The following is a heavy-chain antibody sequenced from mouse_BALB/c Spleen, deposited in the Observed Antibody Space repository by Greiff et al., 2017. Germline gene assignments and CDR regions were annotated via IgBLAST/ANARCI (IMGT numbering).Heavy chain of an antibody. V-gene: IGHV1-7*01. CDR2: INPSTGYT. Sequence: LQPSGAELAKPGASGKMSCKASGYTLTSYWMHWGKQRPGQGLEWIGYINPSTGYTEYNQKFKDKATLTADKSSSTAYMQLSSLTSEDSAVYYCARFDGSYAMDYWGQGTSVTVSS. J-gene: IGHJ4*01. D-gene: IGHD1-1*02. CDR3: ARFDGSYAMDY. CDR1: GYTLTSYW.